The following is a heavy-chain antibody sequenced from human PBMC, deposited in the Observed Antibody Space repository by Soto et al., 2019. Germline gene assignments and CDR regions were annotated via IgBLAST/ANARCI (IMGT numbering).Heavy chain of an antibody. CDR1: GFTFSSYG. CDR2: ISYDGNNK. J-gene: IGHJ5*02. CDR3: AKSDSNYGYNWFDP. Sequence: PGGSLRLSCAASGFTFSSYGMHWVRQAPGKGLEWVAVISYDGNNKFYADSVKGRFTISRDNSKNTLYLQMNSLRAEDTAVYYCAKSDSNYGYNWFDPWGQGTLVTVSS. V-gene: IGHV3-30*18. D-gene: IGHD4-4*01.